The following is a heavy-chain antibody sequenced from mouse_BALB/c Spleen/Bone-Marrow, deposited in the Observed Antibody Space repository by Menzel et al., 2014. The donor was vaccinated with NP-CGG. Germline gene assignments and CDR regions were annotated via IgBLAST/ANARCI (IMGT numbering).Heavy chain of an antibody. D-gene: IGHD1-1*01. V-gene: IGHV2-9*02. J-gene: IGHJ4*01. CDR1: GFSLXSYG. Sequence: VMLVESGPGLVAPSQSLSITCTVSGFSLXSYGVHWVRQPPGKGLEWLGVIWAGGSTNYNSALMSRLSISKDNSKSQVFLKMNSLQTDDTAMYYCARDYGSSYYAMDYWGQGTSVTVSS. CDR3: ARDYGSSYYAMDY. CDR2: IWAGGST.